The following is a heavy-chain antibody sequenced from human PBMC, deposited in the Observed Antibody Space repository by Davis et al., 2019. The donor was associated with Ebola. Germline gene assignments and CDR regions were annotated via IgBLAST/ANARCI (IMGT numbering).Heavy chain of an antibody. J-gene: IGHJ4*02. CDR3: ARVGWFGELLMDY. CDR1: GYTFTNYG. CDR2: INAGNGNT. V-gene: IGHV1-3*01. D-gene: IGHD3-10*01. Sequence: AASVKVSCKASGYTFTNYGITWVRQAPGQGLEWMGWINAGNGNTKYSQKFQGRVTITRDTSASAAYMELSSLRSEDTAVYYCARVGWFGELLMDYWGQGTLVTVSS.